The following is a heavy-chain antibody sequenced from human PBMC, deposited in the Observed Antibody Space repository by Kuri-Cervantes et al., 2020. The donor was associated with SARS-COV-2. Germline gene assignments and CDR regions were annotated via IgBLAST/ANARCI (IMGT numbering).Heavy chain of an antibody. J-gene: IGHJ3*02. V-gene: IGHV3-64*04. CDR1: GFTFSSYA. D-gene: IGHD5-18*01. CDR2: ISSNGGST. Sequence: GESLKISCSASGFTFSSYAMHWVRQAPGKGLEYVSAISSNGGSTYYADSVKGRFTISRDDSKNTLYLQMNSLRAEDTAVYYCARATWIQLYHAFDIWGQGTMVTVSS. CDR3: ARATWIQLYHAFDI.